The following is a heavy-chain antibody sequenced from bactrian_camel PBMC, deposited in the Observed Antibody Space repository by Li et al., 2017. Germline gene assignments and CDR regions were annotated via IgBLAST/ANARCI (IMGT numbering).Heavy chain of an antibody. CDR1: LSTYNTYC. V-gene: IGHV3S26*01. CDR3: AADRASGCGSRSWSITDLYDH. Sequence: HVQLVESGGGSVQVGGSPNLSCAASLSTYNTYCVGWFRQSPGKGREGLAAIDVRFGSTTRADSVKGRFTISQDNDKNTLYLQMNNLKLEDTAMYYCAADRASGCGSRSWSITDLYDHWGRGTQVTVS. CDR2: IDVRFGST. J-gene: IGHJ4*01. D-gene: IGHD1*01.